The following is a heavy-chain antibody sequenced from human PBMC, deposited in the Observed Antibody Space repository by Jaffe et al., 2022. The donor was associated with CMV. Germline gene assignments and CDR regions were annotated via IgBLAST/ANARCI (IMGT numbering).Heavy chain of an antibody. J-gene: IGHJ5*02. CDR1: GYTFTSYG. Sequence: QVQLVQSGAEVKKPGASVKVSCKASGYTFTSYGISWVRQAPGQGLEWMGWISAYNGNTNYAQKLQGRVTMTTDTSTSTAYMELRSLRSDDTAVYYCARRYCSGGSCYLYDWFDPWGQGTLVTVSS. V-gene: IGHV1-18*01. CDR3: ARRYCSGGSCYLYDWFDP. CDR2: ISAYNGNT. D-gene: IGHD2-15*01.